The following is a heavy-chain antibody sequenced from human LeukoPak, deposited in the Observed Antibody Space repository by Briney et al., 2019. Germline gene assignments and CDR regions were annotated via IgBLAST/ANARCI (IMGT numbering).Heavy chain of an antibody. CDR1: GFTFSSYA. CDR2: ISYDGSNK. V-gene: IGHV3-30-3*01. D-gene: IGHD1-26*01. J-gene: IGHJ4*02. CDR3: ARETERLLDY. Sequence: GGSLRLSCAASGFTFSSYAMHWDRQAPGKGLEWVAVISYDGSNKYYADSVKGRFTISRDNSKNTLYLQMNSLRAEDTAVYYCARETERLLDYWGQGTLVTVSS.